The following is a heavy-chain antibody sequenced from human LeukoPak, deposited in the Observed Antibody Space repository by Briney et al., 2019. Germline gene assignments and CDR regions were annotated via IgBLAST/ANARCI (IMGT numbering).Heavy chain of an antibody. CDR3: ARGGGASVSSLKY. CDR1: GFTFSNYA. CDR2: ISDSGGST. V-gene: IGHV3-23*01. D-gene: IGHD6-6*01. J-gene: IGHJ4*02. Sequence: PGGSLRLSCAASGFTFSNYAVSWVRQAPREGLEWVSIISDSGGSTNYADSVKGRFTISRDNSKNTLYLQVNSLRVEDTAIYYCARGGGASVSSLKYWGQGTVVSVSS.